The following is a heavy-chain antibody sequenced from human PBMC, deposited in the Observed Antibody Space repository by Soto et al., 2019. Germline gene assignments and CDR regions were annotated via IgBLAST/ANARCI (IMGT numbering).Heavy chain of an antibody. J-gene: IGHJ6*02. CDR2: ISYDGNNK. CDR1: GFTFTS. CDR3: TKDGVAGYGMDV. Sequence: QVQLVESGGGVVQPGRSLTLSCAVSGFTFTSMHWVRQAPGKGLEWVAIISYDGNNKYYLDSVKGRFTISRDNSKNTLYLQMNRLRAEDTAVYYCTKDGVAGYGMDVWGQGTTVTVSS. V-gene: IGHV3-30*18. D-gene: IGHD6-19*01.